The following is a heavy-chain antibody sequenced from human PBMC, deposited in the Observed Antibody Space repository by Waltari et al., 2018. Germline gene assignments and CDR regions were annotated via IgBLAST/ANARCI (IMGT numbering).Heavy chain of an antibody. J-gene: IGHJ4*02. V-gene: IGHV3-15*01. CDR3: WNGGGVIATGLFDY. CDR2: IKSKTGGETT. CDR1: GFTFSNAW. Sequence: EVQLVESGGGLVKPGGSLRLSCAASGFTFSNAWMSWVRQAPGKGLEWVGRIKSKTGGETTDYAAPVKCRFTISIDDSKNPLNLQMNRLKTEGTAVFYSWNGGGVIATGLFDYWGQGTLVTVSS. D-gene: IGHD2-21*01.